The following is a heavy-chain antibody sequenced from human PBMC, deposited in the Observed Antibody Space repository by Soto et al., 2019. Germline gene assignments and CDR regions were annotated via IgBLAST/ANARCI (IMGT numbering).Heavy chain of an antibody. CDR2: IYYSGST. V-gene: IGHV4-59*08. J-gene: IGHJ4*02. CDR3: ARHVSILHYFDY. CDR1: GGSISSYY. Sequence: PSETLSLTCTVSGGSISSYYWSWIRQPPGKGLEWIGYIYYSGSTNYNPSLKSRVTISVDTSKNQFSLKLSSVTAADTAVYYCARHVSILHYFDYWGQGTLVTVS.